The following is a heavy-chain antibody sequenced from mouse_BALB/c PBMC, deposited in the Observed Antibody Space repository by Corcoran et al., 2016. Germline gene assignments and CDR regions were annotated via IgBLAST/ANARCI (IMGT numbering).Heavy chain of an antibody. Sequence: EVQLHQAGPELVKPGASVKMSCMASGYTFTSYVMHWVKQKPGQGLEWIGYINPYNDGTKYNEKFKGKATLTSDKSSSTAYMELSSLTSEDSAVYYCARNEYGNPFAYWGQGTLVTVSA. CDR3: ARNEYGNPFAY. J-gene: IGHJ3*01. D-gene: IGHD2-10*02. CDR1: GYTFTSYV. CDR2: INPYNDGT. V-gene: IGHV1S136*01.